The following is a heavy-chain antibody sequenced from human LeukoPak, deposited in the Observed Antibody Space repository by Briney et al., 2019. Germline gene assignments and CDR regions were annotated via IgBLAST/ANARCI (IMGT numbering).Heavy chain of an antibody. CDR3: AKDTSAWWYHRAYMNV. CDR2: ISGSGDTT. J-gene: IGHJ6*03. V-gene: IGHV3-23*01. D-gene: IGHD2-15*01. Sequence: GGSLRLSCAASGFTFRNYAMRWVRQAPGGGLEWVSAISGSGDTTFHADSVKGRFTTSRDNSKNTLSLQMSGLRVEDAAVYFCAKDTSAWWYHRAYMNVWGTGTTVTVSS. CDR1: GFTFRNYA.